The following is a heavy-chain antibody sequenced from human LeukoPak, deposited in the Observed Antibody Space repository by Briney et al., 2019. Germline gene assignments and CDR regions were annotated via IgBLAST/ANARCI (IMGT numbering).Heavy chain of an antibody. J-gene: IGHJ5*02. CDR1: GYTFTSYG. CDR3: ARHTYYYDSSGYYYDWFDP. CDR2: ISAYNGNT. Sequence: ASVKVSCKASGYTFTSYGISWVRQAPGQGLEWMGRISAYNGNTNYAQKLQGRVTMTTDTSTSTAYMELRSLRSDDTAVYYCARHTYYYDSSGYYYDWFDPWGQGTLVTVSS. D-gene: IGHD3-22*01. V-gene: IGHV1-18*01.